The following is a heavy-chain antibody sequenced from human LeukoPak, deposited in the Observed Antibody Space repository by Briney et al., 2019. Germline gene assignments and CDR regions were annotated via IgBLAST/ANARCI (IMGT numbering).Heavy chain of an antibody. CDR2: ISSNGGST. CDR1: GFTFSSYA. Sequence: GGSLRLSCAASGFTFSSYAMHWVRQAPGKGLEYVSAISSNGGSTYYANSVKGRFTISRDNSKNTLYLQMGSLRAEDMAVYYCARDHYYYDSSGCFDYWGQGTLVTVSS. V-gene: IGHV3-64*01. D-gene: IGHD3-22*01. CDR3: ARDHYYYDSSGCFDY. J-gene: IGHJ4*02.